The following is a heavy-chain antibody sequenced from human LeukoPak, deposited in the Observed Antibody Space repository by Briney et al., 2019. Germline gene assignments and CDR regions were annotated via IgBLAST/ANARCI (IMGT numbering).Heavy chain of an antibody. CDR1: GGSISSSSYY. J-gene: IGHJ4*02. D-gene: IGHD6-6*01. V-gene: IGHV4-39*07. CDR2: IYYSGST. Sequence: SETLSLTCTVSGGSISSSSYYWGWIRQPPGKGLEWIGSIYYSGSTYYNPSLKSRVTISVDTSKNQFSLKLSSVTAADTAVYYCARVRDSSPSADYWGQGTLVTVSS. CDR3: ARVRDSSPSADY.